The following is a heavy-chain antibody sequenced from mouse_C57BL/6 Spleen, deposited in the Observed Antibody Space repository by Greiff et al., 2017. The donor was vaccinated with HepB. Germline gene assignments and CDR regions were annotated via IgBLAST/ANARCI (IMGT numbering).Heavy chain of an antibody. CDR3: ARDRGGSRSSFAY. J-gene: IGHJ3*01. D-gene: IGHD1-1*01. CDR2: ISDGGSYT. Sequence: EVMLVDSGGGLVKPGGSLKLSCAASGFTFSSYAMSWVRQTPEKRLEWVATISDGGSYTYYPDNVKGRFTISRDNAKNNLYLQMSHLKSEDTAMYYCARDRGGSRSSFAYWGQGTLVTVSA. V-gene: IGHV5-4*01. CDR1: GFTFSSYA.